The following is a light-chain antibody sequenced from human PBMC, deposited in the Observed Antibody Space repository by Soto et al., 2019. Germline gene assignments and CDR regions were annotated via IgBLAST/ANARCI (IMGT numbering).Light chain of an antibody. V-gene: IGLV2-14*01. J-gene: IGLJ3*02. CDR3: SSYTSYTTLWV. CDR2: GVS. Sequence: QSVLTQPASVSGSPGQSITISCTGTGSDNGNYKYVSWYQHHPGKAPKLMIYGVSNRPSGVSNRFSGSKSGNAASLTISGLQAEDEADYYCSSYTSYTTLWVFGGGTKLTVL. CDR1: GSDNGNYKY.